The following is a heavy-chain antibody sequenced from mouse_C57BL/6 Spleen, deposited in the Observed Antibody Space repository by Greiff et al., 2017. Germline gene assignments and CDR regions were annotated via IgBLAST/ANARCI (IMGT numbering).Heavy chain of an antibody. D-gene: IGHD1-1*01. CDR1: GYAFTNYL. J-gene: IGHJ4*01. V-gene: IGHV1-54*01. CDR2: INPGSGGT. CDR3: ARGFITTVVGAMDD. Sequence: QVQLQQSGAELVRPGTSVKVSCKASGYAFTNYLIEWVKQRPGQGLEWIGVINPGSGGTNYNEKFKGKATLTADKSSSTAYMQLSSLTSEDSAVYFGARGFITTVVGAMDDWGKGTSVTVSS.